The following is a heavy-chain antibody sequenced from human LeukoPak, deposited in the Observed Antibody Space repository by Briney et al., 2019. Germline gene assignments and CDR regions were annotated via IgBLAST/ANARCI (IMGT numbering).Heavy chain of an antibody. J-gene: IGHJ4*02. CDR3: AHRLSGATLGRYFDY. D-gene: IGHD7-27*01. CDR1: GFSLSTSGVG. Sequence: SGPTLVKPTQTLTLTCTFSGFSLSTSGVGVGWIRQPPGKALEWLALLYWNDDKRYSPSLKSRLTITKDTSKTQVVLTMTNMDPVDTATYYCAHRLSGATLGRYFDYRGQGTLVTVSS. CDR2: LYWNDDK. V-gene: IGHV2-5*01.